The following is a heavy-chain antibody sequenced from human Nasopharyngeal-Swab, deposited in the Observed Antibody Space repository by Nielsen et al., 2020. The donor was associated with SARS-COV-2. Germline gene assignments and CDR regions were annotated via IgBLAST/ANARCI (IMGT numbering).Heavy chain of an antibody. D-gene: IGHD3-10*01. J-gene: IGHJ6*02. CDR1: GFPFSSYG. Sequence: GESLKISCAASGFPFSSYGLHWVRQAPGKGLEWVAVISYDGNSKYYADSVKGRFTISRDNSKNTLYLQMNSLRAEDTGVYYCAKGEIVVRGDHHYGMDVWGQGTTVTVSS. V-gene: IGHV3-30*18. CDR3: AKGEIVVRGDHHYGMDV. CDR2: ISYDGNSK.